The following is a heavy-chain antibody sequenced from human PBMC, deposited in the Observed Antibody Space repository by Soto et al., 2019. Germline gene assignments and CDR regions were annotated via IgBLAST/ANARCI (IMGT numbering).Heavy chain of an antibody. CDR1: GFTFSSYT. Sequence: EVQLLESGGGLINPGGSLRLSCAASGFTFSSYTMNWVRQAPGKGLEWLSSITSISTYIYYEDSVKGRFTISRDHAKDSLYLQTTSLRADDTAVSYCARDMGYRSSWTRYLNSGMDVWGQGARVTVSS. CDR3: ARDMGYRSSWTRYLNSGMDV. V-gene: IGHV3-21*02. CDR2: ITSISTYI. D-gene: IGHD6-13*01. J-gene: IGHJ6*02.